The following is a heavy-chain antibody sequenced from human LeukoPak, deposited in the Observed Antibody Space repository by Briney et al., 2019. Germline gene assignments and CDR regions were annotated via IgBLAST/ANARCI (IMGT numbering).Heavy chain of an antibody. Sequence: ASVKVSCKASGYTFTSYYMHWVRQAPGQGLEWMGIINPSGGSTSYAQKFQGRVTMTRDTSTSTVYMELSSLRSEDTAVYYCATGYCSSTSCLLVWDYWGQGTLVTVSS. CDR2: INPSGGST. D-gene: IGHD2-2*01. CDR1: GYTFTSYY. CDR3: ATGYCSSTSCLLVWDY. V-gene: IGHV1-46*01. J-gene: IGHJ4*02.